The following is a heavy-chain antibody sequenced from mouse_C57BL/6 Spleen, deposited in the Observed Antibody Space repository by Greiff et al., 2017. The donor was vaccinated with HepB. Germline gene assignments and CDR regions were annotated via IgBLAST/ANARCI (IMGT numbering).Heavy chain of an antibody. CDR2: INPNYGTT. V-gene: IGHV1-39*01. D-gene: IGHD1-1*01. Sequence: EVKVVESGPELVKPGASVKISCKASGYSFTDYNMNWVKQSNGKSLEWIGVINPNYGTTSYNQKFKGKATLTVDQSSSTAYMQLNSLTSEDSAVYYCARPSGSSLYYAMDYWGQGTSVTVSS. J-gene: IGHJ4*01. CDR3: ARPSGSSLYYAMDY. CDR1: GYSFTDYN.